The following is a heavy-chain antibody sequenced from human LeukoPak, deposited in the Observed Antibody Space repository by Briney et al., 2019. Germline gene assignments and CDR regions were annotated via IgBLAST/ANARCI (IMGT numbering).Heavy chain of an antibody. CDR1: GFTFSSYG. Sequence: GGSLRLSCAASGFTFSSYGMSWVRQAPGKGLEWVSVISGSGGSTYYADSVKGRFTISRDNSKNTLYLQMNSLRAEDTAVYYCARYSSGWYGYFDYWGQGTLVTVSS. D-gene: IGHD6-19*01. CDR3: ARYSSGWYGYFDY. V-gene: IGHV3-23*01. J-gene: IGHJ4*02. CDR2: ISGSGGST.